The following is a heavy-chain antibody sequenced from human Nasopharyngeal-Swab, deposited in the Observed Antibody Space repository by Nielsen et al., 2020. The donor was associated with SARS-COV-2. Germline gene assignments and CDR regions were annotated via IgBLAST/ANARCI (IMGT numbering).Heavy chain of an antibody. CDR2: IYYSGST. CDR3: ARDGPIGWFDP. V-gene: IGHV4-31*03. CDR1: GGSISSGGYY. J-gene: IGHJ5*02. Sequence: TLSLTCTVSGGSISSGGYYWSWIRQHPGKGLEWIGYIYYSGSTYYNPSLKSRVTISVDTSKNQFSLKLSSVTAADTAVYYCARDGPIGWFDPWGQGTLVTVFS.